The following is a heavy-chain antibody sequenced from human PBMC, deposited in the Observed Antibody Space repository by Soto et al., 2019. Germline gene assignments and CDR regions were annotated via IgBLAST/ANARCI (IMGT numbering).Heavy chain of an antibody. CDR1: GGSISSGGYF. CDR2: IYYSGRT. V-gene: IGHV4-31*03. J-gene: IGHJ4*02. D-gene: IGHD6-13*01. CDR3: ARFAKEEKPKVGSWYYFDY. Sequence: TLSLTCTVSGGSISSGGYFWSWVRQHPGKGLEWIGNIYYSGRTYYNPSLKSRVTISVDTSKNQFSLKLSSVTAADTAVYYCARFAKEEKPKVGSWYYFDYWGQGTRVTVSS.